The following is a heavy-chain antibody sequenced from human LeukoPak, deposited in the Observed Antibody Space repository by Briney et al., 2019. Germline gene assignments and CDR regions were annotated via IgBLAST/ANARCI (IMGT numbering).Heavy chain of an antibody. J-gene: IGHJ4*02. CDR1: GFTFSSYS. V-gene: IGHV3-21*01. CDR3: ARGDCSSTSCQTTFDY. Sequence: PGGSLRLSCAASGFTFSSYSMNWVRQAPGKGLEWVSSISSSSSYIYYADSVKGRFTISRDNAKNSLYLQMNSLRAEDTAVYYCARGDCSSTSCQTTFDYWGQGTLVTVSS. D-gene: IGHD2-2*01. CDR2: ISSSSSYI.